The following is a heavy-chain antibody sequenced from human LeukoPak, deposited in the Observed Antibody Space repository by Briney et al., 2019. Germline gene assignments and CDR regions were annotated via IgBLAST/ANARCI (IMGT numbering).Heavy chain of an antibody. D-gene: IGHD6-19*01. J-gene: IGHJ4*02. CDR3: ARDLEALAGTYYFDC. Sequence: GGSLRLSCAASGFTFSSYSMSWVRQAPGKGLEWVSYISSSSSTIYYADSVKGRFTISRDNAKNLLYLQMNSLRAEDTAVYYCARDLEALAGTYYFDCWGQGTLITVSS. CDR2: ISSSSSTI. CDR1: GFTFSSYS. V-gene: IGHV3-48*04.